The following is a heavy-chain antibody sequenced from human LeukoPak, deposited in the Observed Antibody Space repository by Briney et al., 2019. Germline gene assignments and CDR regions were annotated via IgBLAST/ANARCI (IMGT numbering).Heavy chain of an antibody. CDR1: GFTFSSYW. CDR2: IKQDGSEK. D-gene: IGHD2/OR15-2a*01. V-gene: IGHV3-7*01. Sequence: PGGSLRLSCAASGFTFSSYWMSWVRQAPGKGLEWVANIKQDGSEKYYVESVKGRFTISRDNAKNSLYLQMNSLRADDTAVYYCARVARGSTYYFPLDYWGQGTLVTVSS. J-gene: IGHJ4*02. CDR3: ARVARGSTYYFPLDY.